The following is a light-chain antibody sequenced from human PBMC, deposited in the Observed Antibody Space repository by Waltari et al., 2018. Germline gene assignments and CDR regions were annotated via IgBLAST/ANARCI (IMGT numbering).Light chain of an antibody. CDR3: HSFDNMLSGGVV. V-gene: IGLV1-40*01. CDR2: GNT. J-gene: IGLJ2*01. CDR1: PPNIRTGHD. Sequence: QSVLTQPPAVSGTPGQRGTLACRGRPPNIRTGHDAHGSQHLPGTAPKLLISGNTNQPSGVPARFSGSQSGTSASLATTGLQAADEAAYFCHSFDNMLSGGVVFGGGTKLAVL.